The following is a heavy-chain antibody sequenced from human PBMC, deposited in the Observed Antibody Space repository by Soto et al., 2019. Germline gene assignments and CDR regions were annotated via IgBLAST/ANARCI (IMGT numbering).Heavy chain of an antibody. CDR2: IIPIFGTA. J-gene: IGHJ3*02. Sequence: QVQLVQSGAEVKKPGSSVKVSCKASGGTFSSYAISWVRQAPGQGLEWMGGIIPIFGTANYAQKFQGRVTITADESTSTAYMELSSLRSEDTAVYYCAGEYRGSGRGAFDIWGQGTMVTVSS. CDR1: GGTFSSYA. D-gene: IGHD3-10*01. CDR3: AGEYRGSGRGAFDI. V-gene: IGHV1-69*01.